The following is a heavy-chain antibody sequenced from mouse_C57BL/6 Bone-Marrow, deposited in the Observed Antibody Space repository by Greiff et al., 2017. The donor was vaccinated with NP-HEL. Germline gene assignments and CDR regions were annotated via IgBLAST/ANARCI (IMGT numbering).Heavy chain of an antibody. V-gene: IGHV1-80*01. J-gene: IGHJ4*01. D-gene: IGHD2-2*01. CDR3: ARGYDEYYYYAMGY. CDR1: GYAFSSYW. Sequence: QVQLQQSGAELVKPGASVKISCKASGYAFSSYWMNWVKQRPGKGLEWIGQIYPGDGDTNYNGKFKGKATLTADKSSSTAYMQLSSLTSEDSAVYFCARGYDEYYYYAMGYWGQGASVTVSS. CDR2: IYPGDGDT.